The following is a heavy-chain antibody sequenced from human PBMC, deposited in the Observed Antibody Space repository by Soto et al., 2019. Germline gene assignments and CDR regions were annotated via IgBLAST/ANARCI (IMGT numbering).Heavy chain of an antibody. J-gene: IGHJ4*02. CDR2: IWYDGRNQ. V-gene: IGHV3-33*01. D-gene: IGHD5-12*01. CDR3: ATGRSRYSDYDLAS. CDR1: GFIFNDYG. Sequence: QVQLVESGGGVVQPGRSLRLSCIASGFIFNDYGMHWVRQAPGKGLEWVAGIWYDGRNQYYADSVKGRLNISRDNSRKKLSLEGTSLRVEDTAVYYCATGRSRYSDYDLASWGQGTQVTVSS.